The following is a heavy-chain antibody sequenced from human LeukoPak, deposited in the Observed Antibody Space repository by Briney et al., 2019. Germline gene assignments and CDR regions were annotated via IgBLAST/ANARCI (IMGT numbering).Heavy chain of an antibody. CDR3: ARAPSGLSWFDP. CDR2: IYYSGST. CDR1: GGSISSYY. V-gene: IGHV4-59*01. J-gene: IGHJ5*02. D-gene: IGHD3-10*01. Sequence: SETLSLTCTVSGGSISSYYWSWIRQPPGKGLEWIGYIYYSGSTNYNPSLKSRVTISVDTSKNQFSLKLSSVTAADTAVYYCARAPSGLSWFDPWGQGTLVTVSA.